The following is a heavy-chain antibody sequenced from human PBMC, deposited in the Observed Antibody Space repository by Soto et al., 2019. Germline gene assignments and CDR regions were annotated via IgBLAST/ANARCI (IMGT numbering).Heavy chain of an antibody. V-gene: IGHV1-18*01. CDR2: ISAYNGNT. J-gene: IGHJ6*02. Sequence: ASVKVSCKASGYTFTSYGISWVRQAPGQGLEWMGWISAYNGNTNYAQKLQGRVTMTTDTSTSTAYMELSSLRSDDTAVYFCARYRHCSGDSCNYYYIMDVWGQGTMVTVSS. D-gene: IGHD2-15*01. CDR3: ARYRHCSGDSCNYYYIMDV. CDR1: GYTFTSYG.